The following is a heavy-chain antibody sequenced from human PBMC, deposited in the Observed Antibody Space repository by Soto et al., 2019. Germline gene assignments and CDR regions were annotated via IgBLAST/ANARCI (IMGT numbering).Heavy chain of an antibody. D-gene: IGHD3-22*01. J-gene: IGHJ4*02. Sequence: ASETLSLTCPVSGVSISNYYYSWIRQPPGKGLEWIGDIFHTGSTNYNPSLKSRVTISVDTSKNQFSLKLSSVTAEDTAVYYCAKDRHRSGSPPPFAYWGQGTLVTVSS. CDR3: AKDRHRSGSPPPFAY. CDR2: IFHTGST. V-gene: IGHV4-59*12. CDR1: GVSISNYY.